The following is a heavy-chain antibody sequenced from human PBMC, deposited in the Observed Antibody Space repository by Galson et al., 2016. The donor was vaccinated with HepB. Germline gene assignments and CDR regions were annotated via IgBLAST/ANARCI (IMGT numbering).Heavy chain of an antibody. CDR3: ARVAYGSGMDALDI. D-gene: IGHD3-10*01. CDR1: GGSISSYF. CDR2: VYYSGNT. V-gene: IGHV4-59*01. J-gene: IGHJ3*02. Sequence: SETLSLTCSVSGGSISSYFWSWIRQPPGKGLEWIGYVYYSGNTSYNPSLKSRVTISVDTSKNQFSLKLNSVAAADTAVYYCARVAYGSGMDALDIWGQGTKVTVSS.